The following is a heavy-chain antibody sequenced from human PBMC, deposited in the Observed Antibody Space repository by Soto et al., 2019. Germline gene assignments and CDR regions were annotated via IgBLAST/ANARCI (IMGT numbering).Heavy chain of an antibody. Sequence: SQTLSLTCAISGDSVSSNSAAWNWIRQSPSRGLEWLGRTYYRSKWYNDYAISVKSRLTINPDTSKNQVSLQLNSVTPEDTAVYFCARYYYDSQRNFFDYWGQGTLVIVSS. J-gene: IGHJ4*02. CDR1: GDSVSSNSAA. CDR3: ARYYYDSQRNFFDY. V-gene: IGHV6-1*01. D-gene: IGHD3-22*01. CDR2: TYYRSKWYN.